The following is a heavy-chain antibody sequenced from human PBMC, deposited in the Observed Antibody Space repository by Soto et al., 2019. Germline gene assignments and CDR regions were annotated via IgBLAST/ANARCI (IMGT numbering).Heavy chain of an antibody. J-gene: IGHJ5*02. CDR3: ARGYSSSWYWWIDP. Sequence: PSETLSLTCTVSGGSISSYYWSWIRQPPGKGLEWIGYIYYSGSTNYNPSLKSRVTISVDTSKNQFSLKLSSVTAADTAVYYCARGYSSSWYWWIDPWGQGTLVTISS. V-gene: IGHV4-59*01. CDR2: IYYSGST. D-gene: IGHD6-13*01. CDR1: GGSISSYY.